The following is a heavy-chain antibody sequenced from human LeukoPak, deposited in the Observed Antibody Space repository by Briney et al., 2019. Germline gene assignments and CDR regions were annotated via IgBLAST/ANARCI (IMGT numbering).Heavy chain of an antibody. CDR1: GYTFTSYG. V-gene: IGHV1-18*04. J-gene: IGHJ6*04. CDR2: ISAYNGNT. Sequence: ASVKVSCKASGYTFTSYGISWVRQAPGQGLEWMGWISAYNGNTNYAQRLQGRVTMTTDTSTSTAYMELRSLRSDDTAVYYCARGAMVRGVTGMDVWGKGTAVTVSS. CDR3: ARGAMVRGVTGMDV. D-gene: IGHD3-10*01.